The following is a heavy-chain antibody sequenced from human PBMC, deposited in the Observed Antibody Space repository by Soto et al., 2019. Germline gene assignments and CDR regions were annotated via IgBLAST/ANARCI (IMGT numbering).Heavy chain of an antibody. V-gene: IGHV1-69*12. Sequence: QVQLVQSGAEVKKPGSSVKVSCKASGGTFSTDSISWVRQAPGQGLEWMGGIIPMFGTANNAQKVQGRVKITADESTSTAYMELSSLRSEDTAVYFCAREIDGYYGMDVWGQGTTVTVAS. CDR1: GGTFSTDS. CDR3: AREIDGYYGMDV. J-gene: IGHJ6*02. CDR2: IIPMFGTA.